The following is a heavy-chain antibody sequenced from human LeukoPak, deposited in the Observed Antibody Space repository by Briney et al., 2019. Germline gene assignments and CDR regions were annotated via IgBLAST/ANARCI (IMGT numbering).Heavy chain of an antibody. V-gene: IGHV4-59*08. CDR2: IYYSGST. CDR3: ARQSDPYCSGGSCYPNWFDP. Sequence: SETLSLTCTVSGGFISTYFWNWIRQPPGKGLEWIGYIYYSGSTNYNPSLKSRVTISVDTSKNQFSLKLSSVTAADTAVYYCARQSDPYCSGGSCYPNWFDPWGQGTLVTVSS. D-gene: IGHD2-15*01. J-gene: IGHJ5*02. CDR1: GGFISTYF.